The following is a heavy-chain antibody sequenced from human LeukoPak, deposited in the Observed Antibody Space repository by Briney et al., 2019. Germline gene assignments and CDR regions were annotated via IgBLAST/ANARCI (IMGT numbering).Heavy chain of an antibody. Sequence: GGSLRLSCAASGFNFNSYAMHWVRQTPGKGLQWVSGISWNSDALVYADSVKGRFTISRDDAKNSLFLQMNSLRTEDTALYYCARRTSNWAFDIWGQGTMVTLFS. V-gene: IGHV3-9*01. CDR3: ARRTSNWAFDI. D-gene: IGHD4-11*01. CDR2: ISWNSDAL. J-gene: IGHJ3*02. CDR1: GFNFNSYA.